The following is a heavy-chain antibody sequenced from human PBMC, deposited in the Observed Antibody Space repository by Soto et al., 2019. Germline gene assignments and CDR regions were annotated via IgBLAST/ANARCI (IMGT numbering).Heavy chain of an antibody. D-gene: IGHD3-10*02. CDR1: GGSFSGYY. Sequence: PSETLSLTCAVYGGSFSGYYWSWIRQSPGKGLEWIGEINHSGSTNYNPSLESRDTISVDTSKNQLSLKLSSVTAADTAFYYCALVRGVTPYNYYYGMDVWGQGTTVTVS. J-gene: IGHJ6*02. CDR2: INHSGST. CDR3: ALVRGVTPYNYYYGMDV. V-gene: IGHV4-34*01.